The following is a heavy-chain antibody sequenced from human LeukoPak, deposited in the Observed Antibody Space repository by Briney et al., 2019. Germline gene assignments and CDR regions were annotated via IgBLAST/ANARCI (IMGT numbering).Heavy chain of an antibody. J-gene: IGHJ5*02. CDR3: AKLEQQLATRSYNWFDP. CDR2: ISSSGSDI. D-gene: IGHD6-13*01. V-gene: IGHV3-48*03. CDR1: GFTFSNYE. Sequence: GGSLRLSCAASGFTFSNYEMHWVRQAPGKGLEWVSYISSSGSDIYYADSVKGRFTISRDNAKNSLYLHMNSLRAEDTAVYYCAKLEQQLATRSYNWFDPWGQGTLVTVSS.